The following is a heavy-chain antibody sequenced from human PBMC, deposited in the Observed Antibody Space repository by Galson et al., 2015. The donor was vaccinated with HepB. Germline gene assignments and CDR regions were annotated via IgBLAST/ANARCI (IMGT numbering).Heavy chain of an antibody. V-gene: IGHV3-23*01. D-gene: IGHD6-19*01. CDR1: EFTFSTYA. CDR2: INDNGDDM. Sequence: SLRLSCAASEFTFSTYAMAWVRQPPGKGLEWVSSINDNGDDMYYAHSARGRFAISRDNSKNTLYLQMSSLRTEDTAVSYCAKPGERWLIRGAGMDVWGQGTTVTVSS. J-gene: IGHJ6*02. CDR3: AKPGERWLIRGAGMDV.